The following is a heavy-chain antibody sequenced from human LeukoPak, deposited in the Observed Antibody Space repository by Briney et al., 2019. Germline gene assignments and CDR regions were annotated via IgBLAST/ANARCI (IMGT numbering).Heavy chain of an antibody. V-gene: IGHV4-30-2*01. D-gene: IGHD4-11*01. Sequence: PSQTLSLTCTVSAGSITSDDSYWSWIRQPPGKGLEWIGYIYHSGTAYYNPSLKSRVTISVDTSKNQFSLKLSSVTAADTAVYYCARAAYRSSGDFDYWGQGTLVTVSS. CDR3: ARAAYRSSGDFDY. J-gene: IGHJ4*02. CDR2: IYHSGTA. CDR1: AGSITSDDSY.